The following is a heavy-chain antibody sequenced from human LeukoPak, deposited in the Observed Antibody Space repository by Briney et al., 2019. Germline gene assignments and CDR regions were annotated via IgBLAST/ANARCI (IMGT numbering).Heavy chain of an antibody. CDR3: ARQFYESRSPHAKYFQQ. V-gene: IGHV4-39*01. Sequence: SETLSLTCSVSGGSTSSSSYCWGWIRQAPGGGLEWIANVYYSGSTCYSPSLKSRVTISVDTSKNQFSLKLNSVTAADTAVYYCARQFYESRSPHAKYFQQWGQGTLVTVSS. CDR1: GGSTSSSSYC. D-gene: IGHD3-22*01. J-gene: IGHJ1*01. CDR2: VYYSGST.